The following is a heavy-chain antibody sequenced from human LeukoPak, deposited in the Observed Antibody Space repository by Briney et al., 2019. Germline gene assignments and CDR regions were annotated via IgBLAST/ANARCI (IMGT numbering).Heavy chain of an antibody. D-gene: IGHD6-6*01. CDR1: GGSISSSSYY. Sequence: SETLSLTCTVSGGSISSSSYYWGWIRQPPGKGLEWIGYIYHSGSTYYNPSLKSRVTISVDRSKNQFSLKLSSVTAADTAVYYCARKYSSWDYWGQGTLVTVFS. V-gene: IGHV4-39*07. CDR3: ARKYSSWDY. CDR2: IYHSGST. J-gene: IGHJ4*02.